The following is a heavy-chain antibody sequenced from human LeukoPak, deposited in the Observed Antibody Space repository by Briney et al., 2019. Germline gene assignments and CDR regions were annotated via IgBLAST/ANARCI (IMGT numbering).Heavy chain of an antibody. D-gene: IGHD6-19*01. Sequence: GRSLRLSCAASGFTFSSYAMHWVRQAPGKGLEWVAVISYDGSNKYYADSVKGRFTISRDNSKNTLYLQMNSLRAEDTAVYYCASSDSYGYSSGFADYWGQGTLVTVSS. CDR3: ASSDSYGYSSGFADY. CDR2: ISYDGSNK. J-gene: IGHJ4*02. CDR1: GFTFSSYA. V-gene: IGHV3-30-3*01.